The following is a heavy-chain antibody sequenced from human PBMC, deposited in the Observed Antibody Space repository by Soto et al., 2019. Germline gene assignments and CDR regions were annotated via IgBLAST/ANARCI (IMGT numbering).Heavy chain of an antibody. J-gene: IGHJ3*02. Sequence: QVQLQQWGAGLLKPSETLSLTCAVYGGSFSGYYWSWIRQPPGKGLEWIGEINHSGSTNYNPSLKSRVTISVDTSKNQFSLKLSSVTAADTAVYYCARGQYCSSTSCYVIRAFDIWGQGTMVTVSS. CDR3: ARGQYCSSTSCYVIRAFDI. D-gene: IGHD2-2*01. CDR1: GGSFSGYY. V-gene: IGHV4-34*01. CDR2: INHSGST.